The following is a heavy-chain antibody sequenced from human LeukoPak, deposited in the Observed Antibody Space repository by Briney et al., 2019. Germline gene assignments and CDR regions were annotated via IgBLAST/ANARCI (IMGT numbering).Heavy chain of an antibody. CDR2: IKSKTDGGTT. CDR3: TTEGYGSSGYGGSYYFDY. D-gene: IGHD3-22*01. J-gene: IGHJ4*02. Sequence: GGSLRLSCAASGFTFSNAWMSWVRQAPGKGLEWVGRIKSKTDGGTTDYAAPVKGRFTISRDDSKNTLYLQMNSLKTEDTAVYYCTTEGYGSSGYGGSYYFDYWGQGTLVTVSS. CDR1: GFTFSNAW. V-gene: IGHV3-15*01.